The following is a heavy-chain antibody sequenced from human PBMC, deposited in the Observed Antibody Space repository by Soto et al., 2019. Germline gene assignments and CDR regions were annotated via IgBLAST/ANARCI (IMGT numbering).Heavy chain of an antibody. J-gene: IGHJ6*02. Sequence: PGGSLRLSCAASGFTFSSYAMSWVRQAPGKGLEWVSAISGSGGSTYYADSVKGRFTISRDNSKNTLYLQMNSLRAEDTAVYYCAKAGYCSGGSCHNYYGMDVWGQGTTVTVSS. D-gene: IGHD2-15*01. CDR2: ISGSGGST. V-gene: IGHV3-23*01. CDR3: AKAGYCSGGSCHNYYGMDV. CDR1: GFTFSSYA.